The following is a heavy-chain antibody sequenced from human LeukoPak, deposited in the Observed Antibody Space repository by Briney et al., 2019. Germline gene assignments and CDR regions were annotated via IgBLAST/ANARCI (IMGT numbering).Heavy chain of an antibody. CDR1: GYSFTSYW. CDR2: IYPGDSDT. CDR3: AKDLGEQWLNVIDY. Sequence: GESLKVSCKGSGYSFTSYWIGWVRQMPGKGLEWMGIIYPGDSDTRYSPSFQGQVTISADRSISTAYLQWSSLRAEDTAVYFCAKDLGEQWLNVIDYWGQGTLVTVSS. D-gene: IGHD6-19*01. V-gene: IGHV5-51*01. J-gene: IGHJ4*02.